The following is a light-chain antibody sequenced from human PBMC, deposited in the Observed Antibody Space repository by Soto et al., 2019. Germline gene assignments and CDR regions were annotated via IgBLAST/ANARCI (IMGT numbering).Light chain of an antibody. CDR3: QQYGNSPYT. J-gene: IGKJ2*01. V-gene: IGKV3-20*01. CDR2: GAS. Sequence: TVLTQSPGTLSLSPGQRATLSCRASQSVSGSYLAWYQQKPGQAPRLVIYGASSMATGIPEKFSGSGSGTEFTLTISRLEPEDFAAYYCQQYGNSPYTFGQGTKLEIK. CDR1: QSVSGSY.